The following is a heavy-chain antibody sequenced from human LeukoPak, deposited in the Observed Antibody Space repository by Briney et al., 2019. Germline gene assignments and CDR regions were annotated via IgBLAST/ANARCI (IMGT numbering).Heavy chain of an antibody. J-gene: IGHJ3*02. Sequence: ASAKVSCKASGYTFTSYGLSWVRQAPGQGLEWMGWISAYNGNTNYAQKLQGRVTMTTDTSTSTAFMELRSLRSDDTAANYCARYLGGSSAFDIWGQGTMVTVSS. D-gene: IGHD2-15*01. CDR3: ARYLGGSSAFDI. CDR1: GYTFTSYG. V-gene: IGHV1-18*04. CDR2: ISAYNGNT.